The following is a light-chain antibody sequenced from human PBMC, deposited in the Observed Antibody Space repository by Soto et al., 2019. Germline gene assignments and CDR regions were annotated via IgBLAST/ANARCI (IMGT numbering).Light chain of an antibody. CDR3: QQLNSYRLT. CDR2: AAS. Sequence: IQLTQSPSSLSASVGDRVTITCRASQGISSYLAWYQQNPGKAPKLLIYAASTLQSGVPSRFSGSGSGTDFTLTISSLQPEDFATYYCQQLNSYRLTFGVGNKVEIK. J-gene: IGKJ4*01. CDR1: QGISSY. V-gene: IGKV1-9*01.